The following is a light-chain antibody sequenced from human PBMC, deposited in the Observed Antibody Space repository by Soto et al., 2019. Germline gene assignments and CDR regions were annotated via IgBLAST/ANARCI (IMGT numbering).Light chain of an antibody. J-gene: IGKJ1*01. Sequence: EFVLKQSPGTLSLSPGERATLSCRASQTVRNNYLAWYQQKPGQAPRLLIYDASSRATGIPDRFSGGGSGTEFTLTISSLQSEDFAVYYCQQYNNWPPWTFGQGTKVDIK. CDR2: DAS. V-gene: IGKV3-20*01. CDR3: QQYNNWPPWT. CDR1: QTVRNNY.